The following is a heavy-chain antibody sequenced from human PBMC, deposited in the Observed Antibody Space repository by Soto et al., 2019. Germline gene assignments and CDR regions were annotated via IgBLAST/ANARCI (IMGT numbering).Heavy chain of an antibody. CDR3: ARRGYMEV. V-gene: IGHV4-34*01. Sequence: SETVSLTCTVSGGSISGYYWTWIRQPPGKGLEWIGEINHSGSANYNPSLKSRVTMSLDTSKNQFSLKLSSVTGADTAVYYCARRGYMEVWGKGTAVTVSS. CDR1: GGSISGYY. CDR2: INHSGSA. D-gene: IGHD3-10*01. J-gene: IGHJ6*03.